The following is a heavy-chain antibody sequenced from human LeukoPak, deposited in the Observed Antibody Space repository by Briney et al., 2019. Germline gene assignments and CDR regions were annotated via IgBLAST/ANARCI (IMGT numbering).Heavy chain of an antibody. V-gene: IGHV3-30-3*01. D-gene: IGHD3-10*01. CDR2: ISYDGSNK. CDR1: GYTFTSYA. J-gene: IGHJ4*02. CDR3: ASGDDYGDY. Sequence: SCKASGYTFTSYAMHRVRQAPGKGLEWVAVISYDGSNKYYADSVKGRFTISRDNSKNTLYLQMNSLRAEDTAVYYCASGDDYGDYWGQGTLVTVSS.